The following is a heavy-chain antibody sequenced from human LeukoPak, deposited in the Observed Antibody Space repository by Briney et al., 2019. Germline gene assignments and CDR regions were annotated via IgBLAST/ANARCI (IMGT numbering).Heavy chain of an antibody. CDR2: ISGSGAT. V-gene: IGHV3-23*01. CDR1: GFIFSNSA. D-gene: IGHD7-27*01. CDR3: AKDLNWGGR. Sequence: GGSLRLSCAASGFIFSNSAMNWVRQAPGKGLEWVSGISGSGATDYADSAKGRFTISRDNSKNTLYLQINSLRAEDTAVYYCAKDLNWGGRWGQGTLVTVSS. J-gene: IGHJ4*02.